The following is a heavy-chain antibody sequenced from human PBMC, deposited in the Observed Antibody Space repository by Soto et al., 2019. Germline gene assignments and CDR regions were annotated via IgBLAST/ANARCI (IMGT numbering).Heavy chain of an antibody. V-gene: IGHV1-18*01. CDR3: ARDAWGCSGGSCFGY. CDR2: ISAYNGNT. CDR1: GYTFTSYG. Sequence: ASVKVSCKASGYTFTSYGISWVRPAPGQGLEWMGWISAYNGNTNYAQKLQGRVTMTTDTSTSTAYMELRSLRSDDTAVYYCARDAWGCSGGSCFGYWGQGTLVTVSS. D-gene: IGHD2-15*01. J-gene: IGHJ4*02.